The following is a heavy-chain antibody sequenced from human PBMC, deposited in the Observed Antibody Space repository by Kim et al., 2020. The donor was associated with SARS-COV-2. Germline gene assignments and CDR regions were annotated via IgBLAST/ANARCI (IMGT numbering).Heavy chain of an antibody. J-gene: IGHJ4*02. V-gene: IGHV3-23*01. Sequence: VKGRFTISRDNSKNTLYLQMNSLRAEDTAVYYCATNAGRGYSGYDWVIDYWGQGTLVTVSS. CDR3: ATNAGRGYSGYDWVIDY. D-gene: IGHD5-12*01.